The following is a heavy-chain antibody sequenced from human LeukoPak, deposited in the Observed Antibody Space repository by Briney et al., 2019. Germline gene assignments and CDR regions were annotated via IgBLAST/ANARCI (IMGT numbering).Heavy chain of an antibody. Sequence: ASVKVSCKASGYTFTGYYMHWVRQAPGQGLEWMGWINPNSGGTNYAQKFQGRVTMTRDTSISTACMELSRLRSDDTAVYYCARDPDSYDYVWGSYRPHAFDIWGQGTTVTVSS. CDR1: GYTFTGYY. CDR3: ARDPDSYDYVWGSYRPHAFDI. J-gene: IGHJ3*02. CDR2: INPNSGGT. D-gene: IGHD3-16*02. V-gene: IGHV1-2*02.